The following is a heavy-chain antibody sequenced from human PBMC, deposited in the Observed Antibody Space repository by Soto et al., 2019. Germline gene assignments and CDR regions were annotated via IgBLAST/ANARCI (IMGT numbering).Heavy chain of an antibody. CDR1: GGSISSGDYY. J-gene: IGHJ5*02. D-gene: IGHD3-22*01. V-gene: IGHV4-30-4*01. Sequence: KASETLSLTCTVSGGSISSGDYYWSWIRQPPGKGLEWIGYIYYSGSTYYNPSLKSRVTISVDTSKNQFSLKLSSVTAADTAVYYCAREREDSSGYGYWFDPWGQGTLVTVSS. CDR3: AREREDSSGYGYWFDP. CDR2: IYYSGST.